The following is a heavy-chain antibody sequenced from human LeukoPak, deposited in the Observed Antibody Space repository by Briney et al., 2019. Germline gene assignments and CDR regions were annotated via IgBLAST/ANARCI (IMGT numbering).Heavy chain of an antibody. Sequence: GESLKISCKGSGYSFTSYWIGWVRQMPGKGLEWMGIIYPGDSDTRYSPSFQGQVTISADKSISTAYLQWSSLKASDTAMYYCARQGCSSTSCYTPGVDYYYYYMDVWGKGTTVTVSS. D-gene: IGHD2-2*02. V-gene: IGHV5-51*01. J-gene: IGHJ6*03. CDR1: GYSFTSYW. CDR2: IYPGDSDT. CDR3: ARQGCSSTSCYTPGVDYYYYYMDV.